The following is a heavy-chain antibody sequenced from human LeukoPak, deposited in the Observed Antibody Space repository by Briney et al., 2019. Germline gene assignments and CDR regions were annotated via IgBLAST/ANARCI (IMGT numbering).Heavy chain of an antibody. CDR1: GFTFSGYW. V-gene: IGHV3-74*01. CDR3: ARDVRGGYHDY. CDR2: IKSDGSYT. Sequence: GGSLRLSCAASGFTFSGYWMHWVRQAQGKGLVWVSRIKSDGSYTTYADSVKGRFTISRDDAKNTLYLQMNSLRAEDTAVYYCARDVRGGYHDYWGQGTLVTVSS. J-gene: IGHJ4*02. D-gene: IGHD5-18*01.